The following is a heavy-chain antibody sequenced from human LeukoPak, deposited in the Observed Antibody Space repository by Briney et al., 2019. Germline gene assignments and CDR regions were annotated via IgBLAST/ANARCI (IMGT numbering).Heavy chain of an antibody. Sequence: GGSLRLSCAASGFTFSDYYMSWIRQAPGKGLEWVSYISGGGSTIYYADSVKGRFTISRDNSKNTLYLQMNSLRAEDTAVYYCARAPFGVVVAASTRGFDYWGQGTLVTVSS. CDR2: ISGGGSTI. CDR1: GFTFSDYY. V-gene: IGHV3-11*04. D-gene: IGHD2-15*01. J-gene: IGHJ4*02. CDR3: ARAPFGVVVAASTRGFDY.